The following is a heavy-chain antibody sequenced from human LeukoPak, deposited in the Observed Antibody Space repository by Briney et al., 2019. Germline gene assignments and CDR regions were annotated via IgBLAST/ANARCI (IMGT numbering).Heavy chain of an antibody. CDR1: GYTFTSYA. CDR2: INTNTGNP. CDR3: AREVAAAGTNWLDP. D-gene: IGHD6-13*01. V-gene: IGHV7-4-1*02. Sequence: GASVKVSCKASGYTFTSYAMNWVRQAPGQGLEWMGWINTNTGNPTYAQGFTGRFVFSLDTSVSTAYLQISSLKAEDTAVYYCAREVAAAGTNWLDPWGQGTLVTVSS. J-gene: IGHJ5*02.